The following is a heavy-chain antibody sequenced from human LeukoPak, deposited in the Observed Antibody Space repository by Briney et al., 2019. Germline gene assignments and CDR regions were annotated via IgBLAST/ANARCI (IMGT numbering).Heavy chain of an antibody. J-gene: IGHJ3*01. CDR2: ISGGGTST. Sequence: GGSLRLSCAASGFTFSSYAMTWVRQAPGKGLEWVSVISGGGTSTYYADSVKGRFTISRDNAKNSLYLQMNSLRAEDTAVYYCARDTYSGYDWAFDVWGQGTMVTVSS. CDR1: GFTFSSYA. V-gene: IGHV3-23*01. D-gene: IGHD5-12*01. CDR3: ARDTYSGYDWAFDV.